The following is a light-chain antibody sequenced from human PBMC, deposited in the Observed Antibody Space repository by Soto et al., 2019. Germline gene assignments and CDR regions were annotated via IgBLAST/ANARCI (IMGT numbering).Light chain of an antibody. J-gene: IGLJ3*02. V-gene: IGLV2-23*02. CDR3: CSYAGSSTWV. CDR2: EVS. CDR1: SSDVGSYNL. Sequence: QAVVTQPASVSGSPGQSITISCTGTSSDVGSYNLVSWYQQHPDKAPKLIIYEVSKWPSGVSSRFSASKSGNTASLTISGLQSEDEADYYCCSYAGSSTWVFGGGTKLTVL.